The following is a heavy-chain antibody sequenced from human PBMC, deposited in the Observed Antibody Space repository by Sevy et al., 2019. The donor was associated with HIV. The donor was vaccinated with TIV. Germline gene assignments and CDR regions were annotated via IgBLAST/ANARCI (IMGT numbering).Heavy chain of an antibody. CDR2: ISGISTTR. V-gene: IGHV3-48*01. J-gene: IGHJ4*02. Sequence: GGSLRLSCAASGFSFDGYSMNWVRQAPGKGLEWISYISGISTTRYYADSVKGRFTISRDNAKNSVYLQMNSLRAEDTGVYYCARGTGSTSFFQDYWGQGVLVTVSS. CDR1: GFSFDGYS. D-gene: IGHD2-2*01. CDR3: ARGTGSTSFFQDY.